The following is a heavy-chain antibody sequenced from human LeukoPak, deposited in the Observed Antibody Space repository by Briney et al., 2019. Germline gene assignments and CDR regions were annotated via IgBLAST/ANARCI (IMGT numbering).Heavy chain of an antibody. CDR3: AIDRYSSDWYTFDY. D-gene: IGHD6-19*01. J-gene: IGHJ4*02. CDR2: ISSSSSYI. CDR1: GFTFSNFG. V-gene: IGHV3-21*01. Sequence: GGSLRLSCAASGFTFSNFGINWVRQAPGKGLEWVSSISSSSSYISYADSVKGRFTISRDNAKNSLDLQMNSLRAEDTAVYHCAIDRYSSDWYTFDYWGQGTLVTVSS.